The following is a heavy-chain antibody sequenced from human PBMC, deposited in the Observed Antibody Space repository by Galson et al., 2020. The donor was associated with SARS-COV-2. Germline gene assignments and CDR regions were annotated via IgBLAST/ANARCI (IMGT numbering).Heavy chain of an antibody. J-gene: IGHJ4*02. CDR2: SNPNSGGT. V-gene: IGHV1-2*04. Sequence: GESRKSSGKASGYTFTGYYIHRVRQAPGQGLEWMGWSNPNSGGTNYAQKFQGWVTMTRDTSISTAYMELSRLKSDDTAVYYCARETEMTTFNYFDYWGQGTLVTVSS. D-gene: IGHD4-4*01. CDR3: ARETEMTTFNYFDY. CDR1: GYTFTGYY.